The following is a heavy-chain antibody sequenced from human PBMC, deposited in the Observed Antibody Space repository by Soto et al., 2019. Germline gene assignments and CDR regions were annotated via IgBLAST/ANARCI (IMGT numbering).Heavy chain of an antibody. Sequence: GSGPTVVNPTHTLTLTCTFSGFSLSTSGMCVSWIRQPPGKALEWLALIDWDDDKYYSTSLKTRLTISKDTSKNQVVLTMTNMDPVDTATYYCARFYGSGSPYYYYYGMDVWGQGTTVTVSS. CDR3: ARFYGSGSPYYYYYGMDV. CDR1: GFSLSTSGMC. J-gene: IGHJ6*02. V-gene: IGHV2-70*01. D-gene: IGHD3-10*01. CDR2: IDWDDDK.